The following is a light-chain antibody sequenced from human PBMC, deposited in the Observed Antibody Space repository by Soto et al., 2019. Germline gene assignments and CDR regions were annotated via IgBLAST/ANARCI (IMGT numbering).Light chain of an antibody. CDR2: GDN. CDR3: QSYDSSLNRV. Sequence: QAVLSQPPSVSGGPGQRITISCTGSSSNIGANYDVHWYRQVPGTAPKLLMSGDNNRPSGVADRFSGSKSGTSASLAITRLQAEDEADYYCQSYDSSLNRVFGTGTKVTVL. CDR1: SSNIGANYD. V-gene: IGLV1-40*01. J-gene: IGLJ1*01.